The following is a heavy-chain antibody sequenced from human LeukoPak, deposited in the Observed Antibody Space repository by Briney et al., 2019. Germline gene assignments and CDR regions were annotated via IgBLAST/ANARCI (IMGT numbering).Heavy chain of an antibody. Sequence: ASVKVSCTASGYSFTSYGISWVRQAPGQGLEWMGWSSAYNGNTNYAQKLQGRVTMTTDTSTSTAYMELRSLRSDDTAVYYCARETPYGSGSYSNWFDPWGQGTLVTVSS. CDR3: ARETPYGSGSYSNWFDP. J-gene: IGHJ5*02. CDR2: SSAYNGNT. D-gene: IGHD3-10*01. V-gene: IGHV1-18*01. CDR1: GYSFTSYG.